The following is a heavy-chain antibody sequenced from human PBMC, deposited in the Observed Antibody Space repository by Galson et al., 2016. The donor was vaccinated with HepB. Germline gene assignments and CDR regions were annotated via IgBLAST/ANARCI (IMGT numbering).Heavy chain of an antibody. Sequence: SLRLSCAVSTVSLNNYEMNWVRLAXXXGLXXVSRITDDGNTAYADSVRGRFTISSDNAKSTLYLHINSLRAEDTAVYYCGSVALGWGQGTLVTVS. CDR2: ITDDGNT. J-gene: IGHJ1*01. D-gene: IGHD7-27*01. V-gene: IGHV3-74*01. CDR1: TVSLNNYE. CDR3: GSVALG.